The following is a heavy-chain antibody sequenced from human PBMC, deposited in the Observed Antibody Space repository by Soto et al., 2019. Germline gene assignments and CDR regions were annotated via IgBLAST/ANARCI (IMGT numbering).Heavy chain of an antibody. CDR1: GYTLTDYY. CDR3: ARDGGVASVYGMDV. J-gene: IGHJ6*02. Sequence: ASVKVSCKASGYTLTDYYIHWVRQAPGQGLEWLGWINPNSGGTNYAQKFRGRVTLSRDTSISTSYLELGGLTTDDTAVYYCARDGGVASVYGMDVWGQGTTVTVS. CDR2: INPNSGGT. V-gene: IGHV1-2*02. D-gene: IGHD5-12*01.